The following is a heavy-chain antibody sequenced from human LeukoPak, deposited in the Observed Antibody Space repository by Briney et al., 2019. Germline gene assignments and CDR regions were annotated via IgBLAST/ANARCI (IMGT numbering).Heavy chain of an antibody. D-gene: IGHD5-18*01. V-gene: IGHV3-30-3*01. J-gene: IGHJ4*02. CDR2: VSYDGTKI. Sequence: GGSLRLSCATSGFTLTSYTMHWVRQAPGKGLEWVAVVSYDGTKISYADSVKGRFTMSRDISKNTLYLQMNSLNPEDSALYYCARDRVQIWSYVGTFDSWGQGTLVTVSS. CDR3: ARDRVQIWSYVGTFDS. CDR1: GFTLTSYT.